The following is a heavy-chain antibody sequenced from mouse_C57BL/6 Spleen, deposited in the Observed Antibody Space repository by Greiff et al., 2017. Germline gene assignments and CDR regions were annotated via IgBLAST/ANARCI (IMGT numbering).Heavy chain of an antibody. CDR3: ALITTVVLDY. Sequence: EVKLMESGAELVKPGASVKLSCTASGFNIKDYYMHWVKQRTEQGLEWIGRIDPEDGETKYAPKFQGKATITADTSSNTAYLQLSSLTSEDTAFYYCALITTVVLDYWGQGTTLTVSS. V-gene: IGHV14-2*01. CDR2: IDPEDGET. J-gene: IGHJ2*01. D-gene: IGHD1-1*01. CDR1: GFNIKDYY.